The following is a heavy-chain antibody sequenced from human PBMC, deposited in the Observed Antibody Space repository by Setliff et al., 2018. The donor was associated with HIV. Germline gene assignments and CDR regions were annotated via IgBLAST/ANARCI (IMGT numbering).Heavy chain of an antibody. Sequence: PSETLSLTCYVTDDPISSYYWSWVRQPAGKGLDWIGRIYTSGSTNYNPSLKSRVTLSIDTSKNQFSLKLSSVTAADTAVYYCARDPYISGFDYWGQGTLVTVSS. V-gene: IGHV4-4*07. D-gene: IGHD6-19*01. CDR2: IYTSGST. CDR3: ARDPYISGFDY. CDR1: DDPISSYY. J-gene: IGHJ4*02.